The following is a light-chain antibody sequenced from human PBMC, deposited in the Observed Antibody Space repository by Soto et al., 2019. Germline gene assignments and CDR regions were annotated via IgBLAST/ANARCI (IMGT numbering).Light chain of an antibody. J-gene: IGKJ4*01. CDR1: QSISSW. CDR2: KAS. Sequence: QLTAARSAISRSVVGSGSIHCRASQSISSWLAWYQQNPGKAAKLLIYKASSLESGVPSRFSGSGSGTEFTLTISSLQPDDFATYYCQQYNSYSPDFSEGTKVDI. CDR3: QQYNSYSPD. V-gene: IGKV1-5*03.